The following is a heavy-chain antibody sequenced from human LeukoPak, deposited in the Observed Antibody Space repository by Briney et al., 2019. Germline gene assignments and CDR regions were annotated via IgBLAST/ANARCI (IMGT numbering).Heavy chain of an antibody. CDR3: TTVSVGYYYYYYMDV. Sequence: GGSLRLSCAASGFTFSSYAMSWVRQAPGKGLKWVSAISGSGGSTYYADSVKGRFTISRDNSKNTLYLQMNSLKTEDTAVYYCTTVSVGYYYYYYMDVWGKGTTVTISS. CDR1: GFTFSSYA. J-gene: IGHJ6*03. D-gene: IGHD4-23*01. V-gene: IGHV3-23*01. CDR2: ISGSGGST.